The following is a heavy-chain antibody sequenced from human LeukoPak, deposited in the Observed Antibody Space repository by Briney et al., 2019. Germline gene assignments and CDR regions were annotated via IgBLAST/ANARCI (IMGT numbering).Heavy chain of an antibody. CDR2: IYTSGST. CDR3: ATRTYGSGSYPRDY. CDR1: GGSISSYH. Sequence: SETLSLTCTVSGGSISSYHWSWIRQPAGKGLEWIGRIYTSGSTNYNPSLKSRVTMSVDTSKNQFSLKLSSVTAADTAVYYCATRTYGSGSYPRDYWGQGTLVTVSS. V-gene: IGHV4-4*07. J-gene: IGHJ4*02. D-gene: IGHD3-10*01.